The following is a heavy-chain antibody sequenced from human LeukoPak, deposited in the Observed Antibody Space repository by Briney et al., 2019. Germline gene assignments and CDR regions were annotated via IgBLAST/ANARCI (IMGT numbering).Heavy chain of an antibody. CDR2: IRSKANSYAT. V-gene: IGHV3-73*01. CDR1: GFTFSGSA. CDR3: TRQIGYDSTTGDLDY. Sequence: GGSLRLSYAASGFTFSGSAMHWVRQASGKGLEWVGRIRSKANSYATAYVASVKGRFTISRDDSKNTAYLQMNSLKTEDTAVYYCTRQIGYDSTTGDLDYWGQGTLVTVSS. D-gene: IGHD3-22*01. J-gene: IGHJ4*02.